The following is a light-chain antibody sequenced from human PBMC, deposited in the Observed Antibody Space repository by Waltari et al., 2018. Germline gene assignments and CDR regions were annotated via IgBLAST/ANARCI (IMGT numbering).Light chain of an antibody. Sequence: QSVLTQPPSVSAAPGQKVTIPCSGTSSNIRTNYVTWYQQLPGTAPKLLIYDNNKRPSGIPDRFSGSKSGTSATLGITGLQTGDEADYYCGTWDSSLSAVVFGGGTKLTVL. V-gene: IGLV1-51*01. CDR3: GTWDSSLSAVV. CDR2: DNN. CDR1: SSNIRTNY. J-gene: IGLJ2*01.